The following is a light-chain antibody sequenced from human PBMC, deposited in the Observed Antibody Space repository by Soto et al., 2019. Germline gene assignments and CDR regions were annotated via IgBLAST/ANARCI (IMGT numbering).Light chain of an antibody. CDR2: GAS. CDR3: QQFGDSPPAFT. Sequence: ESMLTQSPATLSLSPGERATLSCRASQSVRSKYLTWYQQKPGQAPRRLIYGASLRATGVPDRFSGSGSGTDFTLTISRLEPEDVAVYYCQQFGDSPPAFTFGQGTKLQI. J-gene: IGKJ2*01. V-gene: IGKV3-20*01. CDR1: QSVRSKY.